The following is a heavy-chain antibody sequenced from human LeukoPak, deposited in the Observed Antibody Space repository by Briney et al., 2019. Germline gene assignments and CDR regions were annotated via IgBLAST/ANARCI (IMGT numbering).Heavy chain of an antibody. CDR2: TYYRSKWYN. D-gene: IGHD2-21*02. J-gene: IGHJ5*02. CDR1: ADSVSSNSAA. CDR3: ARALVTPTPGGNWFDP. Sequence: SQTLSLTCAISADSVSSNSAAWNWIRQSPSRGLEWLGRTYYRSKWYNDYAVSVKSRITINPDTSKNQFSLQLNSVTPEDTAVYYCARALVTPTPGGNWFDPWGQGTLVTVSS. V-gene: IGHV6-1*01.